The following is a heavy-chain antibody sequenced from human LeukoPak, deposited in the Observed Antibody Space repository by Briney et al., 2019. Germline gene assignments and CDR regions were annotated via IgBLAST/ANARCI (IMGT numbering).Heavy chain of an antibody. CDR1: GGSISSYY. V-gene: IGHV4-59*01. J-gene: IGHJ4*02. Sequence: SETLSLTCTVSGGSISSYYWSWIRQPPGKGPEWIGYIYYSGSTNYNPSLKSRVTISVDTSKNQFSLKLSSVTAADTAVYYCARDRRLWGQGTLVTVSS. CDR3: ARDRRL. CDR2: IYYSGST. D-gene: IGHD6-6*01.